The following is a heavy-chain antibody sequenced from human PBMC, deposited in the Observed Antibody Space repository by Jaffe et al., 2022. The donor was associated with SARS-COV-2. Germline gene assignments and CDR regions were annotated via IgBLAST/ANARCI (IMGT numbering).Heavy chain of an antibody. CDR3: IYRGRDHVSAWSIDF. D-gene: IGHD6-19*01. CDR2: IYWDNDT. J-gene: IGHJ4*02. CDR1: GFSLTTSGVG. V-gene: IGHV2-5*02. Sequence: QITLKESGPTLVKPTQTLTLTCTFSGFSLTTSGVGVGWIRQPPGKALEWLSIIYWDNDTRYRPSLRSRLTITSDTSKNQVVLTMNNMDPVDTATYYCIYRGRDHVSAWSIDFWGQGILVTVSS.